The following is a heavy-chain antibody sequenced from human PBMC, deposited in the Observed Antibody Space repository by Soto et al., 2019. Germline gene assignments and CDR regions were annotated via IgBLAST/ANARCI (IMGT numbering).Heavy chain of an antibody. V-gene: IGHV3-23*01. CDR1: GFTVSKYA. CDR3: AKDPGIQWTTYYFDY. J-gene: IGHJ4*02. D-gene: IGHD5-12*01. CDR2: ISGSGSST. Sequence: SLRSSCAASGFTVSKYAMNWVRQAPGKGLEWVSAISGSGSSTYYADSVKGRFTISRDNSKNTLYLQMNSLRVEDTAAYYCAKDPGIQWTTYYFDYWGQGTLVTVPQ.